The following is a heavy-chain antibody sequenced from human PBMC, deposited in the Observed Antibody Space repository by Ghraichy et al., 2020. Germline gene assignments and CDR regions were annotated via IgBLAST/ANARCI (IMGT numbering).Heavy chain of an antibody. D-gene: IGHD3-22*01. CDR1: GGSISSSSYY. V-gene: IGHV4-39*01. Sequence: SQTLSLTCTVSGGSISSSSYYWGWIRQPPGKGLEWIGSIYYSGSTYYNPSLKSRVTISVDTSKNQFSLKLSSVTAADTAVYYCARQPRSRYYDSSGNYFDYWGQGTLVTVSS. J-gene: IGHJ4*02. CDR3: ARQPRSRYYDSSGNYFDY. CDR2: IYYSGST.